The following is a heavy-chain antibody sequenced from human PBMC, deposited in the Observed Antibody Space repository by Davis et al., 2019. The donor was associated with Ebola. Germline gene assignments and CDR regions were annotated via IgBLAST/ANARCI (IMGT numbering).Heavy chain of an antibody. CDR1: GGTFGSYT. CDR3: ARAQFPTTSDH. CDR2: INPHNGNT. Sequence: ASVKVSCKASGGTFGSYTISWVRQAPGQGLEWMGWINPHNGNTKYAQNVQGRVTMTTDTSTSTAYMEVGILRSDDTAVYYCARAQFPTTSDHWGQGTLVTVSS. V-gene: IGHV1-18*01. J-gene: IGHJ4*02. D-gene: IGHD1-1*01.